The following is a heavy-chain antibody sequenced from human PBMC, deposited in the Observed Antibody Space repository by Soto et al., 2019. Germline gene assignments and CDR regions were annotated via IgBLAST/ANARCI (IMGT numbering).Heavy chain of an antibody. J-gene: IGHJ6*02. CDR2: IYYSGST. CDR3: ASASKEYYYYYGMDV. Sequence: SETLSLTCTVSGGSISSGDYYWSWIRQPPGKGLEWIGYIYYSGSTYYNPSLKSRVTISVDTSKNQFSLKLSSVTAADTAVCYCASASKEYYYYYGMDVWGQGTTVTVSS. CDR1: GGSISSGDYY. V-gene: IGHV4-30-4*01.